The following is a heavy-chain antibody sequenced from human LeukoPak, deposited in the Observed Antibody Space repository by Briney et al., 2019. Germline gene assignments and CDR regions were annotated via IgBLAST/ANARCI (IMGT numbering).Heavy chain of an antibody. CDR1: GGTFSSYA. Sequence: ASVKVSCKASGGTFSSYAISWVRQAPGQGLEWMGRIIPIFGTANYAQKFQGRVTITADESTSTAYMELSSLRSEDTAVYYCATTYYYGSGSYGVAFDIWGQGTMVTVSS. V-gene: IGHV1-69*13. D-gene: IGHD3-10*01. J-gene: IGHJ3*02. CDR2: IIPIFGTA. CDR3: ATTYYYGSGSYGVAFDI.